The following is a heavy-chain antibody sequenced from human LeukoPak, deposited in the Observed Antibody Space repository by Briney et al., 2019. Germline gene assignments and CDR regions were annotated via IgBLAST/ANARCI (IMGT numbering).Heavy chain of an antibody. CDR2: ISYDGSNK. CDR3: ASRSMASDY. V-gene: IGHV3-30*03. J-gene: IGHJ4*02. Sequence: GGSLRLSCAASGFTFSSYAMSWVRQAPGKGLDWVALISYDGSNKYYADSVKGRFTISRDNSKNTLYLQMSSLRAEDTAVYYCASRSMASDYWGQGTLVTVSS. D-gene: IGHD2/OR15-2a*01. CDR1: GFTFSSYA.